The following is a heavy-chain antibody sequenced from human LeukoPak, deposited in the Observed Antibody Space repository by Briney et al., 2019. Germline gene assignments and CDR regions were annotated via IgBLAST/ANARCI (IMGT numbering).Heavy chain of an antibody. V-gene: IGHV4-31*03. CDR1: GGSISSGGYY. J-gene: IGHJ4*02. CDR3: ARVPIGYCSSTSCSHFDY. Sequence: SETLSLTCTVSGGSISSGGYYWSWIRQHPGKGLEWLGYIYYSGSTYYNPSLKSRVTISVDTSKNQFSLKLSSVTAADTAVYYCARVPIGYCSSTSCSHFDYWGQGTLVTVSS. CDR2: IYYSGST. D-gene: IGHD2-2*01.